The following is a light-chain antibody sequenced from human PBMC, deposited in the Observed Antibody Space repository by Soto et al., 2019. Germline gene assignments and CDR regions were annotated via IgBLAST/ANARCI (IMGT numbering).Light chain of an antibody. J-gene: IGLJ1*01. CDR3: QSYDSSLSVHYV. V-gene: IGLV1-40*01. Sequence: QSVVTQPPPVSGAPGQRVTLSCTGSSSNIGAGYDVHWYQQLPGTAPKLLIYGNSNRPSGVPDRFSGSKSGTSASLAITGLQAEDEADYYCQSYDSSLSVHYVFGTGTKVT. CDR2: GNS. CDR1: SSNIGAGYD.